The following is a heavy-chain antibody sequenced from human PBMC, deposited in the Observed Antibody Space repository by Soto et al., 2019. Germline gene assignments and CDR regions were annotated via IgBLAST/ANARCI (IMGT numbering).Heavy chain of an antibody. Sequence: QVQLVESGGGVVQPGRSLRLSCAASGFTFSSYGMHWVRQAPGKGLEWVAVISYDGSNKYYADSVKGRFTISRDNSKNKMYLQMNSLRAEDTAVYYCAIDPGADNMVRGVEIDYWGQGTLITDSS. V-gene: IGHV3-30*03. J-gene: IGHJ4*02. CDR2: ISYDGSNK. D-gene: IGHD3-10*01. CDR1: GFTFSSYG. CDR3: AIDPGADNMVRGVEIDY.